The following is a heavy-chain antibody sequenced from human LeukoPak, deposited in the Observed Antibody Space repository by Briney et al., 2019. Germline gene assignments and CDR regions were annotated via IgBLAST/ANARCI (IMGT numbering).Heavy chain of an antibody. CDR2: INSDGSNT. V-gene: IGHV3-74*01. J-gene: IGHJ4*02. CDR3: ARGLTAAADVTFDY. Sequence: GGSLRLSCAASGFTFSSYWMHWVRQAPGKGLVWVSHINSDGSNTCYADSVKGRFTIPRDNAKNTLYLQMNSLRAEDTAVYFCARGLTAAADVTFDYWGQGTLVTVSS. CDR1: GFTFSSYW. D-gene: IGHD6-13*01.